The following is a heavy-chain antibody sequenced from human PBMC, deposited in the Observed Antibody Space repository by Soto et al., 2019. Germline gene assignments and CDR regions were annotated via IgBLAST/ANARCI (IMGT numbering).Heavy chain of an antibody. Sequence: EVQLLESGGGLVQPGGSLRLSCAASGFTFSSYAMSWVRQAPGKGLEWVSAISGSGGSTYYADSVKGRFTISRDNSKNTLDLQMNSLRAEDTDVCYCANLPVATGGYYYYGMDVWGQGTAVTVSS. J-gene: IGHJ6*02. CDR1: GFTFSSYA. CDR3: ANLPVATGGYYYYGMDV. D-gene: IGHD2-15*01. V-gene: IGHV3-23*01. CDR2: ISGSGGST.